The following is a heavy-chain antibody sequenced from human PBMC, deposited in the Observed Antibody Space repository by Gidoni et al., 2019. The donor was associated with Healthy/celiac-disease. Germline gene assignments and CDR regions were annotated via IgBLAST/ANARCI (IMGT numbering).Heavy chain of an antibody. CDR3: ARGDVDTATDY. CDR2: ISSSGSTI. V-gene: IGHV3-48*03. D-gene: IGHD5-18*01. CDR1: GFTFSSYE. J-gene: IGHJ4*02. Sequence: EVQLVESGGGLVQPGGSLRLSCAASGFTFSSYEMNWVRQAPGKGLEWVSYISSSGSTIYYADSVKGRFTISRDNAKNSLYLQMNSLRAEDTAVYYCARGDVDTATDYWGQGTLVTVSS.